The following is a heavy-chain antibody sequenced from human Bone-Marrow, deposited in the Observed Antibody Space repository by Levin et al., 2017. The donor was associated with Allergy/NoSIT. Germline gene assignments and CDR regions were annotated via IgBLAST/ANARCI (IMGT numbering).Heavy chain of an antibody. Sequence: GGSLRLSCSASGFDFSKAGMNWVRQAPGKGLECVAVISFDGGDTYYADPVKGRFAISRDNSKNTFYLQMTSLQVEDTAVYYCAKEGTHRDLWSGFRPNGYYGLDVWGQGTTVTVSS. CDR2: ISFDGGDT. V-gene: IGHV3-30*18. D-gene: IGHD3-3*01. CDR1: GFDFSKAG. J-gene: IGHJ6*02. CDR3: AKEGTHRDLWSGFRPNGYYGLDV.